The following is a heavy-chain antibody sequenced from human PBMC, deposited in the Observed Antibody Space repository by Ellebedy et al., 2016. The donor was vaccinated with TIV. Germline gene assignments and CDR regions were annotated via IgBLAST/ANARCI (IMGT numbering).Heavy chain of an antibody. CDR3: ARQYCSSTSCYSGFDP. D-gene: IGHD2-2*01. CDR1: GGSVSSGSYY. CDR2: INHSGST. Sequence: SETLSLTCTVSGGSVSSGSYYWSWIRQPPGKGLEWIGEINHSGSTNYNPSLKSRVTISVDTSKNQFSLKLSSVTAADTAVYYCARQYCSSTSCYSGFDPWGQGTLVTVSS. J-gene: IGHJ5*02. V-gene: IGHV4-39*07.